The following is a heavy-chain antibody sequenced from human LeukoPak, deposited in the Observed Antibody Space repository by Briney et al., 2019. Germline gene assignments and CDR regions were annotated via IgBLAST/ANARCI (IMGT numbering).Heavy chain of an antibody. J-gene: IGHJ5*02. CDR1: GGSISSYY. CDR3: ARHSGYDSSGYRINWFDP. D-gene: IGHD3-22*01. CDR2: RYYSGST. V-gene: IGHV4-59*08. Sequence: SETLSLTCSVSGGSISSYYWTWIRQPPGKGLEWIGYRYYSGSTNYNPSLKSRVTISVDTSKNQFSLKLSSVTAADTAVYYCARHSGYDSSGYRINWFDPWGQGTLVTVSS.